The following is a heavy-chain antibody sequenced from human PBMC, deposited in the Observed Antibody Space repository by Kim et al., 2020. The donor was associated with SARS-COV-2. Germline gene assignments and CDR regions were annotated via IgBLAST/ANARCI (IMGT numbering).Heavy chain of an antibody. J-gene: IGHJ4*02. Sequence: GGSLRLSCTASGFTFSDYAMFWVRQAPGKGLEWVALIWYDGTNERYVDSVKGRFTISRDNSKNTLYLQMNSLRADDTAVYYCAKEGGCSGGRCFPVFDYWGQGTLVTVSS. CDR1: GFTFSDYA. CDR2: IWYDGTNE. CDR3: AKEGGCSGGRCFPVFDY. V-gene: IGHV3-33*06. D-gene: IGHD2-15*01.